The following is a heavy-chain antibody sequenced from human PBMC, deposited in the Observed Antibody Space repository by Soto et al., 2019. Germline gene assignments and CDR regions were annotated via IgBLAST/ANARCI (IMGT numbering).Heavy chain of an antibody. V-gene: IGHV3-33*01. D-gene: IGHD3-16*01. CDR3: ARDQFSSTLIKSMCV. Sequence: GSSQRLSCAASVFTFSSYALHWVRQAPDKGLEWVQVIWFDGSNKYHADSVKGRFTISRDNSKNTLYLQMNSLRAEDTAEYYCARDQFSSTLIKSMCVWGQGTRVTVSS. CDR2: IWFDGSNK. J-gene: IGHJ6*02. CDR1: VFTFSSYA.